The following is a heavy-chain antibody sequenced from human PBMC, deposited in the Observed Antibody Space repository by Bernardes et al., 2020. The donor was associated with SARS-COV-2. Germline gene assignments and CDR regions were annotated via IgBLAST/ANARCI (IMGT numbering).Heavy chain of an antibody. CDR2: IYWDDDK. V-gene: IGHV2-5*02. Sequence: SGPTLVKPTQTLTLTCTFSGFSLSTSGVGVGWIRQPPGKALEWLALIYWDDDKRYSPSLKSRLTITKDTSKNQVVLTMTNMDPVDTATYYCAHRLVCTNGVCYAPLDFDYWGQGTLVTVSS. D-gene: IGHD2-8*01. CDR1: GFSLSTSGVG. J-gene: IGHJ4*02. CDR3: AHRLVCTNGVCYAPLDFDY.